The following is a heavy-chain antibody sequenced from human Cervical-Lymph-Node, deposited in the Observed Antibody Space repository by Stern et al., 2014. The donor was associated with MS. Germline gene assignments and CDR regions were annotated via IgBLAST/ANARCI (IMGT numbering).Heavy chain of an antibody. V-gene: IGHV3-30*18. CDR2: TSYDGSDK. CDR3: AKDFDIYYYYGMDV. Sequence: DQLVESGGGAVQSGRSLRLSCAASGFTSSSYGMHWVRQAPGKGLEWVAVTSYDGSDKYYADSVKGRFTISRDNSKNTLYLQMNSLRAEDTAVYYCAKDFDIYYYYGMDVWGQGTTVTVSS. D-gene: IGHD2-15*01. CDR1: GFTSSSYG. J-gene: IGHJ6*02.